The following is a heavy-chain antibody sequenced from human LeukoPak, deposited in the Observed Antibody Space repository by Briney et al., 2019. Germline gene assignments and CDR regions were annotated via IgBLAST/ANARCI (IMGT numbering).Heavy chain of an antibody. Sequence: SVPVSCKASGGTFISYAISWVRQAPGQGLAWMGGIIPIFGTANYAQKFQGRVTITADKSTSTAYMELSSLRSEDTAVYYCARDGQWDSGYYDYMDVWGKGTTVTVSS. V-gene: IGHV1-69*06. J-gene: IGHJ6*03. CDR2: IIPIFGTA. D-gene: IGHD1-26*01. CDR3: ARDGQWDSGYYDYMDV. CDR1: GGTFISYA.